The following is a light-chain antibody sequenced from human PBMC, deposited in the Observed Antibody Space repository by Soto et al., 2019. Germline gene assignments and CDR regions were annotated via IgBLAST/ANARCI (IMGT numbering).Light chain of an antibody. V-gene: IGKV3-20*01. Sequence: EIVLTQSPGTLSLSPGERATLSCRASQSVYSSYLAWYQQKPGQAPRLLIFGVSGRATGIPDRFSGSGSGTDFTLTISRLEPEDFRVYYCQQYGSSPLTFGGGTKVEIK. CDR3: QQYGSSPLT. CDR1: QSVYSSY. CDR2: GVS. J-gene: IGKJ4*01.